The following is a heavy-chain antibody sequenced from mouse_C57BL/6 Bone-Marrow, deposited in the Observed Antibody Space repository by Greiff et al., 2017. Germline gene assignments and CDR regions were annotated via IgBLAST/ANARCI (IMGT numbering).Heavy chain of an antibody. CDR3: ARRANWDHYYAMDY. CDR2: ISYDGSN. V-gene: IGHV3-6*01. CDR1: GYSITRGYY. D-gene: IGHD4-1*01. J-gene: IGHJ4*01. Sequence: EVQLQQSGPGLVKPSQSLSLTCSVTGYSITRGYYWNWIRQFPGNKLEWMGYISYDGSNNSNPSLKNRISITRDTSKNQFFLKLNSVTTEDTATYYCARRANWDHYYAMDYWGQGTSVTVSS.